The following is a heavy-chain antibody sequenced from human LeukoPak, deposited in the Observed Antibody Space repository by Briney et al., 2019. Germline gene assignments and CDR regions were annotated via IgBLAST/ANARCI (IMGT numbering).Heavy chain of an antibody. CDR2: ISGSGGST. D-gene: IGHD5-18*01. J-gene: IGHJ4*02. CDR3: AKSRWDTAMASLDY. Sequence: GGSLRLSCAASGFTFSSYAMSWVRQAPGKGLEWVSAISGSGGSTNYADSVKGRFTISRDNSKNTLYLQMNSLRAEDTAVYYCAKSRWDTAMASLDYWGQGTLVTVSS. CDR1: GFTFSSYA. V-gene: IGHV3-23*01.